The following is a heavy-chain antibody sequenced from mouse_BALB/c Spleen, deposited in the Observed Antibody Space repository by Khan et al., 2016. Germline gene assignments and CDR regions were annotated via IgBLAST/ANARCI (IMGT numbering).Heavy chain of an antibody. CDR3: SRPAYLRFDGNWFAY. J-gene: IGHJ3*01. V-gene: IGHV3-2*02. Sequence: VQLMESGPGLVKPSQSLSLTCTVTGYSITSDYVWNWLRQFPGNQLEWMGYISYSGGTSYNPSLKSRISITRDTSKNQFFLPLNSVTTEDTATYYSSRPAYLRFDGNWFAYGGQGTLVTVSA. CDR1: GYSITSDYV. CDR2: ISYSGGT.